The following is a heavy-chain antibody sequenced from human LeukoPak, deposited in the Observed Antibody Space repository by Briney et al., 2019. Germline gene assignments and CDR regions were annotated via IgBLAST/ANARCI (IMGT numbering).Heavy chain of an antibody. CDR3: ARGTGYYKQYCYYYYMDV. CDR1: GYTFTSYG. D-gene: IGHD3-9*01. CDR2: INPNSGGT. V-gene: IGHV1-2*02. J-gene: IGHJ6*03. Sequence: ASVKVSCKASGYTFTSYGISWVRQAPGQGLEWMGWINPNSGGTNYAQKFQGRVTMTRDTSISTAYMELSRLRSDDTAVYYCARGTGYYKQYCYYYYMDVWGKGTTVTISS.